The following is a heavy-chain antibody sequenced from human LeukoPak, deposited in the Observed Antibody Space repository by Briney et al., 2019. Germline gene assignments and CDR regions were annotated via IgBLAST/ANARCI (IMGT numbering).Heavy chain of an antibody. CDR2: INHSGST. D-gene: IGHD3-22*01. CDR1: GGSFSGYY. J-gene: IGHJ6*03. Sequence: SETLSLTCAVYGGSFSGYYWSWIRQPPGKGLEGIGEINHSGSTNYNPSLKSRVTISVDTSKNQFSLKLSSVTAADTAVYYCARVLLVVITPDYMDVWGKGTTVTVSS. CDR3: ARVLLVVITPDYMDV. V-gene: IGHV4-34*01.